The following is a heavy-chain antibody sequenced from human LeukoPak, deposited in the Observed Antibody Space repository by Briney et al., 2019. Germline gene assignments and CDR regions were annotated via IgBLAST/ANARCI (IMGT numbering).Heavy chain of an antibody. CDR3: ARSMGYCSGGSCFPFDY. D-gene: IGHD2-15*01. V-gene: IGHV3-21*04. CDR2: ISSSSSYI. Sequence: GGSLRLPCAASGFTFSSYSMNWVRQAPGKGLEWVSSISSSSSYIYYADSVKGRFTISRDNAKNSLYLQMSNLRAEDTAIYFCARSMGYCSGGSCFPFDYWGQGTLVTVSS. J-gene: IGHJ4*02. CDR1: GFTFSSYS.